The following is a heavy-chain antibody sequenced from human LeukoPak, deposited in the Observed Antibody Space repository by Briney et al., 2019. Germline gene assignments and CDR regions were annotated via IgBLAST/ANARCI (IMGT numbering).Heavy chain of an antibody. J-gene: IGHJ3*02. CDR1: RFSFSNYG. V-gene: IGHV3-30*18. CDR2: ISYDGSYK. D-gene: IGHD1-26*01. CDR3: AKDYLGASHTFDI. Sequence: GRSLRLSCAASRFSFSNYGMHWVRQAPGKGLEWGAVISYDGSYKHYADPVKGRFTISRDTSKNTLYLQMNSLRGEDTAVYYCAKDYLGASHTFDIWGQGTLVTVSS.